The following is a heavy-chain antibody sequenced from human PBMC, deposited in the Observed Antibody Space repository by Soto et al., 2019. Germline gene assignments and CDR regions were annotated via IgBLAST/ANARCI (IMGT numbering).Heavy chain of an antibody. D-gene: IGHD2-8*01. Sequence: SGGSLRLSCAASGFTFSSYAMSWVRQAPGKGLEWVSAISGSGGSTYYADSVKGRFTISRDNAKNSLYLQMNSLRAEDTAVYYCARDPISGYCTNGVCYTPNGFDPWGQGTLVTVSS. J-gene: IGHJ5*02. V-gene: IGHV3-23*01. CDR1: GFTFSSYA. CDR3: ARDPISGYCTNGVCYTPNGFDP. CDR2: ISGSGGST.